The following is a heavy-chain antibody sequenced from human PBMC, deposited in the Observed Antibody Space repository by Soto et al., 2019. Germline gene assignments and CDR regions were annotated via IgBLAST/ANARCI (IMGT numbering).Heavy chain of an antibody. D-gene: IGHD3-16*01. Sequence: GGSLRLSCAASGFTFSSYEMNWVRQAPGRGLEWVSYISNSGSTIWYPDSVRGRFTISRDNAKNSLDLQMNSLRVEDTAVYYCARGREWGIDYWGQGILVTVSS. CDR1: GFTFSSYE. CDR2: ISNSGSTI. CDR3: ARGREWGIDY. J-gene: IGHJ4*02. V-gene: IGHV3-48*03.